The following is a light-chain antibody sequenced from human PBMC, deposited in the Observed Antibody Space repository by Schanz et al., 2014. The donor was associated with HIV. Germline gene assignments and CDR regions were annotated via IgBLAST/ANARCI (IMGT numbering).Light chain of an antibody. V-gene: IGKV1-17*01. J-gene: IGKJ1*01. CDR2: AAS. CDR1: QDIRND. CDR3: QQLNSHPPWT. Sequence: DIQMTQSPSTLSTSVGDTVTITCRASQDIRNDLGWFKQKPGQAPKRLIYAASSLQSGVPSRFRGSGSGTDFTLTISSLQPEDFATYYCQQLNSHPPWTFGQGTKVEIK.